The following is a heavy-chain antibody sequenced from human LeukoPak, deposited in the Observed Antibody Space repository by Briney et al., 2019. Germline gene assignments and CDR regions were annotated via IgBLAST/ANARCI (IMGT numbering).Heavy chain of an antibody. V-gene: IGHV3-23*01. J-gene: IGHJ4*02. CDR3: ASSSSPNSFDY. D-gene: IGHD6-6*01. CDR1: GFTFNNYA. CDR2: ISDSGGST. Sequence: GGSLRLSCAASGFTFNNYAMSWVRQPPGKGLEWVSGISDSGGSTYYADSVKGRFTISRDISKNTLYFQMNSLRAEDTAVYYCASSSSPNSFDYWGQGTLVTVSS.